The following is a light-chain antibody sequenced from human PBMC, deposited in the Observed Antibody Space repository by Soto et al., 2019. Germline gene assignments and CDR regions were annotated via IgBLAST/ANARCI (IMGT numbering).Light chain of an antibody. J-gene: IGKJ1*01. V-gene: IGKV3-20*01. CDR2: GAS. CDR1: QSVSSSY. CDR3: QQYGSSPTWT. Sequence: EIVLTQSPGTLSLSPGERATLSCRASQSVSSSYLAWYQQKPGQAPRLLIHGASSRATGIPDRFSGSGSGTDFTLNISRLEPEDFAVYYCQQYGSSPTWTFGQGTKVEIK.